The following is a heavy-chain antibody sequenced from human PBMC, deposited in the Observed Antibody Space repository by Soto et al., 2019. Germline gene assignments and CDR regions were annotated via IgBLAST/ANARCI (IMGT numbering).Heavy chain of an antibody. CDR3: ARAPLGYCSGGSCYGWFDP. CDR2: IIPIFGTA. Sequence: SVKVSCKASGGTFSSYAISWVRQAPGQGLEWMGGIIPIFGTANYAQKFQGRVTITADKSTSTAYMELSSLRSEDTAVYYCARAPLGYCSGGSCYGWFDPWGQGTLVTVS. CDR1: GGTFSSYA. J-gene: IGHJ5*02. D-gene: IGHD2-15*01. V-gene: IGHV1-69*06.